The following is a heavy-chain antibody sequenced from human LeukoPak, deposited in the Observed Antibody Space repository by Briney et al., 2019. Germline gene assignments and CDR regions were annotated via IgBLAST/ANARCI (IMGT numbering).Heavy chain of an antibody. V-gene: IGHV3-74*01. Sequence: PGGSLRLSCAASGFTFSSYWMHWVRQAPGKGLVWVSHINSGGSSTSYADSVKGRFTISRDSSKNTLYLQMNGLRAEDTAWYYCVRGSGSNHAYFDYWGQGTLVTVAS. D-gene: IGHD3-3*01. CDR3: VRGSGSNHAYFDY. CDR2: INSGGSST. CDR1: GFTFSSYW. J-gene: IGHJ4*02.